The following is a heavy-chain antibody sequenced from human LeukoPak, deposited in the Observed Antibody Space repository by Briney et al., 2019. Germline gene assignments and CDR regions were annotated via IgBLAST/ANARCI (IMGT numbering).Heavy chain of an antibody. V-gene: IGHV4-39*07. CDR2: INFSGST. CDR3: TRGVGNDY. Sequence: SETLSLTCTVSGGSISSSSYYWGWIRQPPGKGLEWIGRINFSGSTYYTPSLKSRVTISVDTSKNQFSLKLSAVTAADTAVYYCTRGVGNDYWGQGTLVTVSS. CDR1: GGSISSSSYY. D-gene: IGHD1-26*01. J-gene: IGHJ4*02.